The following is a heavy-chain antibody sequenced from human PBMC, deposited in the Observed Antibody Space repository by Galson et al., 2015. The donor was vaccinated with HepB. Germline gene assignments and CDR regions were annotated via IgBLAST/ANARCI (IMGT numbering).Heavy chain of an antibody. J-gene: IGHJ4*02. D-gene: IGHD1-14*01. V-gene: IGHV3-15*01. CDR3: TTTVRPEGFVDY. CDR1: GFTFSDAW. Sequence: SLRLSCAASGFTFSDAWMSWVRQAPGKGLEWVGRIKSRTFGGTADYGTPVKGRFTISRDDSKHTLSLLMNSLKTEGTAVHYCTTTVRPEGFVDYWGQGSLVTVSS. CDR2: IKSRTFGGTA.